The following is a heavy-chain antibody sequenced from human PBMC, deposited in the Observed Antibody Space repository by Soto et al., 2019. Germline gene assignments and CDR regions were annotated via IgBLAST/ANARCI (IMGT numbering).Heavy chain of an antibody. Sequence: EVQLVESGGGLVKPGGSLRLSCAASGFTFSSYSMNWVRQAPGKGLEWVSSISSSSRYIYYADSVKGRFTISRDNAKNSLYLQMNRLRAEDTAVYSCARVGEHCSGGSCYNGRGADWGQGTLVTVCS. CDR3: ARVGEHCSGGSCYNGRGAD. V-gene: IGHV3-21*01. CDR1: GFTFSSYS. CDR2: ISSSSRYI. J-gene: IGHJ4*02. D-gene: IGHD2-15*01.